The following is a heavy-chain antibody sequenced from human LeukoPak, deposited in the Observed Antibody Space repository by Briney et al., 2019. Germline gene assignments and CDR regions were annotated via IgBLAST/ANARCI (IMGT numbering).Heavy chain of an antibody. CDR1: GFTFSSYW. CDR2: IHEDGSDK. CDR3: ARTLRLGTPRAFDI. D-gene: IGHD1-14*01. V-gene: IGHV3-7*05. J-gene: IGHJ3*02. Sequence: GGSLRLSCVVSGFTFSSYWMNWVRQAPGKGLEWVANIHEDGSDKYYVDFVKGRFTISRDNAKNSLYLQMNSLRAEDTALYYCARTLRLGTPRAFDIWGRGTMVTVSS.